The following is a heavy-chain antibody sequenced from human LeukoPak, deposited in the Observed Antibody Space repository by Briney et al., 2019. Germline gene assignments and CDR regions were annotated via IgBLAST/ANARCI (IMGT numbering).Heavy chain of an antibody. CDR1: GGSFSGYY. CDR2: INHSGST. Sequence: PSETLSLTCAVYGGSFSGYYWSWIRQPPGKGLEWIGEINHSGSTNYNPSLKSRVTISVDTSKNQFSLKLSSVTAADTAVYYCARDGGDYYDSSGYFYWGQGTLVTVSS. D-gene: IGHD3-22*01. CDR3: ARDGGDYYDSSGYFY. V-gene: IGHV4-34*01. J-gene: IGHJ4*02.